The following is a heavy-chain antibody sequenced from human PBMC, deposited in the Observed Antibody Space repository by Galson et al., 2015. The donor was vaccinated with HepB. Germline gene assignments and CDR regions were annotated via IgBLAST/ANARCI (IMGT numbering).Heavy chain of an antibody. Sequence: SLRLSCAASGFTFSSYAMSWVRQAPGKGLEWVSAISGSGGSTYYADSVKGRFTISRDNSKNTLYLQMNSLRAEDTAVYYCAKSKGSYMYYFDYWGQGTLVTVSS. CDR2: ISGSGGST. D-gene: IGHD3-10*01. CDR1: GFTFSSYA. V-gene: IGHV3-23*01. CDR3: AKSKGSYMYYFDY. J-gene: IGHJ4*02.